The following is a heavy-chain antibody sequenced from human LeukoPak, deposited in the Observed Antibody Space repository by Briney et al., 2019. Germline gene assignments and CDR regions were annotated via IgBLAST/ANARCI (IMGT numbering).Heavy chain of an antibody. D-gene: IGHD4-23*01. V-gene: IGHV1-69*04. CDR1: GGTFSSYA. Sequence: ASVKVSCKASGGTFSSYAISWVRQAPGQGLEWMGRIIPILGIANYAQKFQGRVTITADKSTSTAYMELSSLRSEDTAVYYCARAPHGGNSGFDYWGQGTLVTVSS. CDR3: ARAPHGGNSGFDY. CDR2: IIPILGIA. J-gene: IGHJ4*02.